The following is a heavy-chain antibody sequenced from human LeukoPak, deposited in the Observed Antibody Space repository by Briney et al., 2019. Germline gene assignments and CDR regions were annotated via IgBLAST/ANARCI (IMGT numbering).Heavy chain of an antibody. Sequence: ASVKVSCKASGGTFSSYAISWVRQAPGQGLEWMGGIIPIFGTANYAQKSQGRVTITADESTSTAYMELSSLRSEDTAVYYCARATLTTVTDNWFDPWGQGTLVTVSS. CDR2: IIPIFGTA. J-gene: IGHJ5*02. CDR1: GGTFSSYA. CDR3: ARATLTTVTDNWFDP. D-gene: IGHD4-11*01. V-gene: IGHV1-69*13.